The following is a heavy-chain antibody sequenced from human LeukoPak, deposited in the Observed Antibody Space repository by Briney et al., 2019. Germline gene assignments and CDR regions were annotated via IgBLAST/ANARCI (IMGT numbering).Heavy chain of an antibody. J-gene: IGHJ4*02. CDR1: GFNFTNYA. CDR2: ISDRGHST. Sequence: GGSLRLSCAASGFNFTNYAMNWVRQAPGKGLEWLSHISDRGHSTYYADSVKGRFTISRDNSKNTLYLQMNSLRADDTAVYYCAKYADSLFSDYWGQGTLVTVSS. D-gene: IGHD4-17*01. V-gene: IGHV3-23*01. CDR3: AKYADSLFSDY.